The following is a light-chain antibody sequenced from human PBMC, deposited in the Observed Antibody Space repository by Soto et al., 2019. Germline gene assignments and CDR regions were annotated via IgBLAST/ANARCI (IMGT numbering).Light chain of an antibody. CDR3: QYYDSYSWT. CDR1: QSISDW. J-gene: IGKJ1*01. Sequence: DIQMTQSPSTLSASVGDRVTITCRASQSISDWLAWYQQKPGKAPKFLIYKASNLESGVPSRFSGSGSGTEFTLTISSVQPDDFATYYCQYYDSYSWTFGQGTKEEIK. V-gene: IGKV1-5*03. CDR2: KAS.